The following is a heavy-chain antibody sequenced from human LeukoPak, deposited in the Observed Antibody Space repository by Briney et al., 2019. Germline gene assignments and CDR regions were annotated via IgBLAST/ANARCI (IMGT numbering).Heavy chain of an antibody. V-gene: IGHV4-39*01. Sequence: PSETLSLTCTVSGGSISSSGYYWGWIRQSPGEGLEWIGNIYYSGITYYNPSLKSRVTISVDTSKNQFSVKLSSVTAADTAAYYCARGSRGNIAAAGHLDYWGQGTLVTVSS. CDR1: GGSISSSGYY. J-gene: IGHJ4*02. D-gene: IGHD6-13*01. CDR2: IYYSGIT. CDR3: ARGSRGNIAAAGHLDY.